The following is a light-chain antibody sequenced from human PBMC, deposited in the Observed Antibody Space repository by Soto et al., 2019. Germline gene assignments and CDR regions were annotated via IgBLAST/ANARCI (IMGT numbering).Light chain of an antibody. CDR1: QGIGRS. V-gene: IGKV1D-16*01. CDR3: QQYNSYPIT. J-gene: IGKJ5*01. Sequence: DIQMTQSPSPLSASVGDRVTIICRASQGIGRSLAWYQQKPEKAPKSLIYATSSLQSGVPSRFSGSGSGTDFALTINSLQPEDFATYYCQQYNSYPITFGQGTRLETK. CDR2: ATS.